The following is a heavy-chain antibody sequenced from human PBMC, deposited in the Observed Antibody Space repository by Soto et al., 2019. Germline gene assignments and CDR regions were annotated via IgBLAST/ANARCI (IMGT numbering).Heavy chain of an antibody. CDR2: ISSTTNYI. Sequence: EVQLVESGGGLVKPGGSLRLSCAASGFTFTRYSMNWVRQAPGKGLEWVSSISSTTNYIYYGDSMKGRFTISRDNAKNSLYLEMNSLRAEDTAVYYCARESGDLTSNFDYWGQGTLVTVSS. D-gene: IGHD3-10*01. CDR3: ARESGDLTSNFDY. J-gene: IGHJ4*02. CDR1: GFTFTRYS. V-gene: IGHV3-21*06.